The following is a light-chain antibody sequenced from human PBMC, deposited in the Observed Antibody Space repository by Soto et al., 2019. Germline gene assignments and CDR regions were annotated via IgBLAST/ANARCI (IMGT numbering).Light chain of an antibody. J-gene: IGKJ4*01. CDR2: GAS. Sequence: EIVLTQSPGTLSLSPGERATLSCRASQSVSSSYLAWYQQKPGQAPRLLIYGASSRATGIPDRFSGSGSGTDFSLTIIRLEPEDFAVYYCQQYGSSSTFGGGTKVDIK. CDR3: QQYGSSST. V-gene: IGKV3-20*01. CDR1: QSVSSSY.